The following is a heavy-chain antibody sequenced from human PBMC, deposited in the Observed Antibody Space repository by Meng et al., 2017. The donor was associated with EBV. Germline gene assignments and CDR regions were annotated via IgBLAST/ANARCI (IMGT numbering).Heavy chain of an antibody. V-gene: IGHV4-39*01. CDR3: ARPFPSWQSPRLDPFGA. J-gene: IGHJ5*02. CDR2: VHYTGST. Sequence: QLQLRESGPGQVKPSXXPSLSXPGPGDSISSFYYWGWIRQPPGRGLEWIGSVHYTGSTYYSPSLKSRVTVSVDTSKNQFSLRLTSVTAADTAVYYCARPFPSWQSPRLDPFGAWGQGTLVTVSS. D-gene: IGHD6-19*01. CDR1: GDSISSFYY.